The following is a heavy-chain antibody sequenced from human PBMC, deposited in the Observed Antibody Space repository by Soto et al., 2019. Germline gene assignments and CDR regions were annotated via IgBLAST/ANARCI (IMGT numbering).Heavy chain of an antibody. CDR3: AREFDCSGGSCYFDY. D-gene: IGHD2-15*01. CDR2: IDHSGST. J-gene: IGHJ4*02. Sequence: QVQLQQWGAGLLKPSETLSLTCAVYGGPFSGYYWRWIRQPPGKGLEWIGEIDHSGSTNYNRSLESRVTISVDTSKNQFSLKLSSVTAADTAVYYCAREFDCSGGSCYFDYWGQGTLVAVSS. V-gene: IGHV4-34*01. CDR1: GGPFSGYY.